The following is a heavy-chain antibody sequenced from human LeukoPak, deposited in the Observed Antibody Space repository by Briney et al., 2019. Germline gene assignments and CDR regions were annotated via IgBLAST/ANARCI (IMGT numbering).Heavy chain of an antibody. CDR1: GDSVSSNSAA. CDR2: TYYRSKWYN. V-gene: IGHV6-1*01. Sequence: SQTLSLTCVISGDSVSSNSAAWNWIRHSPSRGLEWLGRTYYRSKWYNDYALSVNSRITINPDTSKNQFSLKLSSVTAADTAVYYCARRTYYYGSGSYFSRGTYKAYYFDYWGQGTLVTVSS. J-gene: IGHJ4*02. CDR3: ARRTYYYGSGSYFSRGTYKAYYFDY. D-gene: IGHD3-10*01.